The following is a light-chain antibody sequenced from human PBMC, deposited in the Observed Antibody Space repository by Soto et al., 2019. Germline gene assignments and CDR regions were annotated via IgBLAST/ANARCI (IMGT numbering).Light chain of an antibody. CDR3: CSYTTSGTYV. J-gene: IGLJ1*01. CDR1: TSDVGSYHR. Sequence: QSVLTQPPSVSGSPGQSVTISCTGTTSDVGSYHRVSWYQQSPGTAPTLMIYEVSNRPSGVPDRFSGSKSGNTASLTISGLQAEDEADYYCCSYTTSGTYVFGTGTKVT. V-gene: IGLV2-18*02. CDR2: EVS.